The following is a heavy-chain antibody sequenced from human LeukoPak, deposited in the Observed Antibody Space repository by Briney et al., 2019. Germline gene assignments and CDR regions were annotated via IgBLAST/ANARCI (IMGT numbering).Heavy chain of an antibody. J-gene: IGHJ4*02. CDR3: TRDIGDFVSDF. V-gene: IGHV4-39*02. CDR1: GGSIRSSYYY. Sequence: SETLSLTCTVSGGSIRSSYYYWGWIRQPPGKGLGWIGSIHYGGTTHYNPSLQSRVTISADTSKNQFALDLRSVTAADTAVYYCTRDIGDFVSDFWGQGTLVTVSS. CDR2: IHYGGTT. D-gene: IGHD2-21*02.